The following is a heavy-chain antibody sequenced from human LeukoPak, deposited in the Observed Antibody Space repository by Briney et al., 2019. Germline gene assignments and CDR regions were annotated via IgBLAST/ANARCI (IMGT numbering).Heavy chain of an antibody. CDR1: GFTFSSYW. CDR2: IKQDESEK. CDR3: ARDHFGQNDWYFDL. V-gene: IGHV3-7*05. D-gene: IGHD3-10*01. Sequence: GGSLRLSCAASGFTFSSYWMSWVRQAPGKGLEWVANIKQDESEKYYVDSVKGRFTISRDNAKNSLYLQMNSLRAEDTALYYCARDHFGQNDWYFDLWGRGTLVTVSS. J-gene: IGHJ2*01.